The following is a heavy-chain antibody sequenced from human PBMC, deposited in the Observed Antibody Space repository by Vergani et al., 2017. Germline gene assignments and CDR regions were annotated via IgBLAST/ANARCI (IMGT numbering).Heavy chain of an antibody. V-gene: IGHV3-74*03. J-gene: IGHJ2*01. Sequence: VQLEESGGGVVQPGRSLRLSCAGSGFSFRTFSMFWVRQPPGKGLAWVSKISPDGRTTEYADSVRGRFTISRDNANSMLYLQMNSLRAEDTALYYCVKDIAASGNYWYFDLWGRGTLVTVSS. CDR2: ISPDGRTT. CDR3: VKDIAASGNYWYFDL. CDR1: GFSFRTFS. D-gene: IGHD6-13*01.